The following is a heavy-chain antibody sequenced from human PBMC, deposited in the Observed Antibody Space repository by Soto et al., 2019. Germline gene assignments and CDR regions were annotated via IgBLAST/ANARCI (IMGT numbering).Heavy chain of an antibody. CDR2: IYNSGNT. D-gene: IGHD3-22*01. CDR1: GASVSSGDYY. Sequence: QVQLQESGPGLVKPSQTLSLTCTVSGASVSSGDYYWSWIRQPPGKGLEWIGYIYNSGNTYYNPSLKSQVAISVDTSKNQFSLKVISVTAADTAIYYCAIVWRDNHGYWAFDIWGQGTMVTVSS. CDR3: AIVWRDNHGYWAFDI. J-gene: IGHJ3*02. V-gene: IGHV4-30-4*01.